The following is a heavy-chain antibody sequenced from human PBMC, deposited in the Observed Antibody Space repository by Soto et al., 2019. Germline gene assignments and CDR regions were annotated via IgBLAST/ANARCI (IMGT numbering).Heavy chain of an antibody. D-gene: IGHD6-19*01. CDR3: ARDDGGSGWSNDY. Sequence: PGGSLRLSCAASGFTFSTALITWVRQGPGKGLEWVGRIKRKNDGGTKEYDATVKGRFAISRDDSKNMVYLEMNSMKTEDTAVYYCARDDGGSGWSNDYWGQGTLVTVSS. CDR1: GFTFSTAL. CDR2: IKRKNDGGTK. V-gene: IGHV3-15*07. J-gene: IGHJ4*02.